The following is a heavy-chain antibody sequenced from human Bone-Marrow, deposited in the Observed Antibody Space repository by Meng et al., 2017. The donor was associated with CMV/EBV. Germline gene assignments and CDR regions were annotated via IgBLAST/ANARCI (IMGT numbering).Heavy chain of an antibody. CDR2: IHSSGSA. Sequence: SETLSLTCTVAGDSVRSGDYYWTWIRQPPGKGLEWIGNIHSSGSANYSPSLKSRVIMSVDTSKNQFSLKVSSVTASDTAVYYCAGDIPAYGMDVWGRGTTVTVSS. V-gene: IGHV4-30-4*08. CDR3: AGDIPAYGMDV. D-gene: IGHD2-21*01. CDR1: GDSVRSGDYY. J-gene: IGHJ6*02.